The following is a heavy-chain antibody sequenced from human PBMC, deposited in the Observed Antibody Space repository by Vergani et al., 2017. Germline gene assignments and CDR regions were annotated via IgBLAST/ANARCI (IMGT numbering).Heavy chain of an antibody. CDR3: AKRPRPDYYDSSGYESYFDY. J-gene: IGHJ4*02. CDR1: GFTFSSYA. CDR2: ISGSGGST. D-gene: IGHD3-22*01. Sequence: VQLVESGGGLVQPGGSLRLSCAASGFTFSSYAMSWVRQAPGKGLEWVSAISGSGGSTYYADSVKGRFTISRDNSKNTLYLQMNSLRAEDTAVYYCAKRPRPDYYDSSGYESYFDYWGQGTLVTVSS. V-gene: IGHV3-23*04.